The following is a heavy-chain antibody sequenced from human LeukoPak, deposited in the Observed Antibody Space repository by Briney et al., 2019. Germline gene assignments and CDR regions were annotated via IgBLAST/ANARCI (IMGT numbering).Heavy chain of an antibody. J-gene: IGHJ4*02. CDR1: EFTFSSYW. CDR2: IKQDGSEK. CDR3: ARVVGPYYFDY. D-gene: IGHD1-26*01. Sequence: GGSLRLSCAASEFTFSSYWMSWVRQAPGKGLEWVANIKQDGSEKYYVDSVKGRFTISRDNAKNSLYLQMDSLRAEDTAVYYCARVVGPYYFDYWGQGTLVTVSS. V-gene: IGHV3-7*04.